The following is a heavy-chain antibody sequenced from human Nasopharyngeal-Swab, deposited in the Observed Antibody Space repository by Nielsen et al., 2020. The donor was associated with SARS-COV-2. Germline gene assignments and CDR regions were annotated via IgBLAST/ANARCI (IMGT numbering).Heavy chain of an antibody. CDR1: GFTFSSYE. Sequence: GESLKISCAASGFTFSSYEMNWVRQAPGKGLEWVSYISSSGSTIYYADSVKGRFTISRDNAKNSLYLQMNSLRAEDTAVYYCARLRRDGYNVRVLYFDYWGQGTLVTVSS. CDR3: ARLRRDGYNVRVLYFDY. V-gene: IGHV3-48*03. J-gene: IGHJ4*02. D-gene: IGHD5-24*01. CDR2: ISSSGSTI.